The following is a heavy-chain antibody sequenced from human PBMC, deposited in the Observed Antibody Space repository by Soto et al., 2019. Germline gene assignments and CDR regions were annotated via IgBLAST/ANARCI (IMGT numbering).Heavy chain of an antibody. V-gene: IGHV4-59*01. CDR2: IYYSGST. CDR1: GGSISSYY. CDR3: ARDRGSSGWSGSYGMDV. Sequence: QVQLQESGPGLVKPSETLSLTCTVSGGSISSYYWSWIRQPPGTGLECIGYIYYSGSTNYNPSLKSRVTLSVDTSKNQSSLKRSSVTAADTAVYYCARDRGSSGWSGSYGMDVWGQGTTVTVSS. J-gene: IGHJ6*02. D-gene: IGHD6-19*01.